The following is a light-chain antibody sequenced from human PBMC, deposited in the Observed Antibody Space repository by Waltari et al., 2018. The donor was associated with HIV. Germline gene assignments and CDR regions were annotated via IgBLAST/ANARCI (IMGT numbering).Light chain of an antibody. CDR1: SSNIGNNY. V-gene: IGLV1-51*01. Sequence: QSVLTQPPSVSAAPGQKVTISCSGSSSNIGNNYVSWYQPLPGTAPKLLIYDNNKRPSGVPDRVAGSKSGTSATLGITGLQTGDEADYYCGTWDSSLSAGVFGGGTKLTVL. J-gene: IGLJ2*01. CDR2: DNN. CDR3: GTWDSSLSAGV.